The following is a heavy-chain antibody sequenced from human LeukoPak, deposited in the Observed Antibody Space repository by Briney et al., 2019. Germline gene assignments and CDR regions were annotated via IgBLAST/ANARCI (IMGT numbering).Heavy chain of an antibody. V-gene: IGHV1-69*04. CDR1: GGTFSNYA. Sequence: SVKVSCKASGGTFSNYAISWVRQAPGQGLEWMGRIIPILGLANYAQKFQGRVTITADKSTSTAYMELSSLRSEDTAVYYCAKREYCSGRNCPDAFDFWGQGTMVTVSS. CDR2: IIPILGLA. J-gene: IGHJ3*01. D-gene: IGHD2-15*01. CDR3: AKREYCSGRNCPDAFDF.